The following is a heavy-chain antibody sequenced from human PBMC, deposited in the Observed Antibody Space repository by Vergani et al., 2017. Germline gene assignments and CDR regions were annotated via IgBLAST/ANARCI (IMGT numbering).Heavy chain of an antibody. D-gene: IGHD2/OR15-2a*01. V-gene: IGHV3-30*18. Sequence: QVQLLESGGGVVQPGRSLRLSCAASGFTFSSYGMHWVRQAPGKGLEWVAVISYDGSNKYYADSVKGRFTISRDNSKNTLYLQMNSLRAEDTAVYYCAKDWREYCNSCSCSPGASFDIWGQGTRDTVTS. J-gene: IGHJ3*02. CDR1: GFTFSSYG. CDR2: ISYDGSNK. CDR3: AKDWREYCNSCSCSPGASFDI.